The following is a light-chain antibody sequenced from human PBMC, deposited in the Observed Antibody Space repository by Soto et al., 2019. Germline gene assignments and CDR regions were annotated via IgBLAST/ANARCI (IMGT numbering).Light chain of an antibody. Sequence: EIVLTQSPTTLSLSPGERATLSCRASQSVSNYFAWYQQKPGQAPRLLIYDASTRAADIPARFSGSGSGTDFTLTISSLEPEDFAVYYCHHRSHWPLTFRGGTXVDSK. CDR2: DAS. V-gene: IGKV3-11*01. J-gene: IGKJ4*01. CDR3: HHRSHWPLT. CDR1: QSVSNY.